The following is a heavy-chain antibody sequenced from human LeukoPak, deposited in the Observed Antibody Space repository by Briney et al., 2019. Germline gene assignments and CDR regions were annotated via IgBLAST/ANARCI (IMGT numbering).Heavy chain of an antibody. J-gene: IGHJ4*02. CDR2: INTDGSST. CDR1: GFTFRNFW. D-gene: IGHD6-19*01. Sequence: GGSLRLSCAASGFTFRNFWMHWVRQAPGKGLVWVSRINTDGSSTNYADSVKGRFTISRDNAKNTLYLQMNSLRAEDTAVYYCARDIAVAGNYFDYWGQGTLVTVSS. CDR3: ARDIAVAGNYFDY. V-gene: IGHV3-74*01.